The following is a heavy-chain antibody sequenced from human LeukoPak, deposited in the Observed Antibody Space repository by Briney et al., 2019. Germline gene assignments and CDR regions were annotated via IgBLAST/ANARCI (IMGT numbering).Heavy chain of an antibody. J-gene: IGHJ4*02. CDR2: ISIGGNT. Sequence: GGSLRLSCAASGFTFSTYAMTWVRQAPGKGLEYVSAISIGGNTFYADSVKGWFTISRDNSKNTLYLQMSSLRVEDTAAYYCARIVQWPKGFDHWGQGTLVTVSS. CDR3: ARIVQWPKGFDH. CDR1: GFTFSTYA. D-gene: IGHD6-19*01. V-gene: IGHV3-23*01.